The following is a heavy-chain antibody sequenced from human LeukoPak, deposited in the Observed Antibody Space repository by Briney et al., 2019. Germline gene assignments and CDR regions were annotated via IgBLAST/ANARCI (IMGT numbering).Heavy chain of an antibody. Sequence: SETLSLTCTVSGASISSSSYYWGWIRQPPGEGLEYIGGIYYSGITYYSPSLKSRVTISVDTSKNQFSLKLSSVTAADTAVYYCARGDYDILTGYYEGYWFDPWGQGTLVTVSS. V-gene: IGHV4-39*07. CDR1: GASISSSSYY. CDR2: IYYSGIT. J-gene: IGHJ5*02. CDR3: ARGDYDILTGYYEGYWFDP. D-gene: IGHD3-9*01.